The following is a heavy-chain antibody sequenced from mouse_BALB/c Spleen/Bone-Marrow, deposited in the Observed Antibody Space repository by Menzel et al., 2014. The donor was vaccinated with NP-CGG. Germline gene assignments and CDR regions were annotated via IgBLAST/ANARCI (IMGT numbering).Heavy chain of an antibody. CDR1: GYTFTNYW. CDR2: IYPGDGDS. Sequence: QVQLQQSGAELARPGASVKLSCKASGYTFTNYWMQWVKQRPGQDLEWIGAIYPGDGDSRYTQKFKGKATLTADKSSSTAYMQLNSLASGDSAVYYCARSGATATPFAYWGQGTLVTVSA. CDR3: ARSGATATPFAY. V-gene: IGHV1-87*01. J-gene: IGHJ3*01. D-gene: IGHD1-2*01.